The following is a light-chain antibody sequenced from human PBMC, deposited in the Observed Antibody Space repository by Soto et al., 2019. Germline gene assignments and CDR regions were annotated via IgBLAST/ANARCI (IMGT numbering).Light chain of an antibody. J-gene: IGKJ1*01. CDR1: QSVSSSY. CDR2: GAS. V-gene: IGKV3-20*01. Sequence: DIVVTQSPGTLSLSPGERATLSCRASQSVSSSYLAWYQQQPGQAPRLLIYGASSRATGIPDRFSGSGSGTDFTLTISRLEPEDFAVYYCQQYGSLWTFGQGTKVDI. CDR3: QQYGSLWT.